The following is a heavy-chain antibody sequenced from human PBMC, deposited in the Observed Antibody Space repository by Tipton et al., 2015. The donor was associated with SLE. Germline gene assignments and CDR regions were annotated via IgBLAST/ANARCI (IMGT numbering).Heavy chain of an antibody. D-gene: IGHD6-19*01. V-gene: IGHV4-34*01. CDR2: IYYSGST. CDR3: ASQYSSRTRFDP. Sequence: TLSLTCAVYGGSFSGYYWNWIRQPPGKGLEWIGSIYYSGSTYYNPSLKSRVTISVDTSKNQFSLKLSSVTAADTAVYYCASQYSSRTRFDPWGQGTLVTVSS. CDR1: GGSFSGYY. J-gene: IGHJ5*02.